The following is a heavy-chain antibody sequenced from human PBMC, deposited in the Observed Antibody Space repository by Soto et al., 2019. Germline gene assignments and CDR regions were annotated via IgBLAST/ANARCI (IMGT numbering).Heavy chain of an antibody. J-gene: IGHJ2*01. CDR3: ARSKFGDYVGWYFDL. CDR1: GYTFTIYS. V-gene: IGHV1-3*01. CDR2: INAGNGNT. D-gene: IGHD4-17*01. Sequence: ASVKVSCKASGYTFTIYSMHWVRQAPGQRLEWMGWINAGNGNTKYSQKFQGRVTITRDTSASTAYMELSSLRSEDTAVYYCARSKFGDYVGWYFDLWGRGTLVTGS.